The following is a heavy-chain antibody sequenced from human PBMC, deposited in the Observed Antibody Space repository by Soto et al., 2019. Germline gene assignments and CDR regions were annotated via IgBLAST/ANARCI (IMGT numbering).Heavy chain of an antibody. CDR3: ATGTPQGSPSYSSGWPTLDY. D-gene: IGHD6-19*01. CDR1: GYTFKGYY. CDR2: INPNSGET. V-gene: IGHV1-2*02. Sequence: GVSVKVCCEACGYTFKGYYMHWVRQDTGQGLEWMGWINPNSGETIYAQKFQGRVTMTEDTSTDTAYMELSSLRSEDTAVYYCATGTPQGSPSYSSGWPTLDYWGQGTLVTVSS. J-gene: IGHJ4*02.